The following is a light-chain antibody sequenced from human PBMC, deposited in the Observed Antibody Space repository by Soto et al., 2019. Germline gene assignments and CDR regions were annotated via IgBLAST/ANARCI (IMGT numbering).Light chain of an antibody. CDR1: QSVYSH. V-gene: IGKV3-15*01. J-gene: IGKJ1*01. Sequence: EIVLTQSPATLSVSPGESATLSCRASQSVYSHLAWYQQKPGQAPRLLIYGTSTRATGIPERFSGSGSGTEFTLTISSLQSEDFAVYYCQQYSNWPPWTFGQGTQVEIK. CDR3: QQYSNWPPWT. CDR2: GTS.